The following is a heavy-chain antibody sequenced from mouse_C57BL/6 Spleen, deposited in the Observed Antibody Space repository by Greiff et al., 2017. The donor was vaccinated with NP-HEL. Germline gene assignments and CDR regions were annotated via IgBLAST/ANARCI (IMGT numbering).Heavy chain of an antibody. CDR3: ARNVGSSSYAMDY. Sequence: QVQLKESGPELVKPGASVKISCKASGYAFSSSWMNWVKQRPGKGLEWIGRIYPGDGDTNYTGKFKGKATLTADNSSSTTYMQLSSRTSAGSAVYVCARNVGSSSYAMDYWGQGTSVTVSS. V-gene: IGHV1-82*01. D-gene: IGHD1-1*01. CDR2: IYPGDGDT. J-gene: IGHJ4*01. CDR1: GYAFSSSW.